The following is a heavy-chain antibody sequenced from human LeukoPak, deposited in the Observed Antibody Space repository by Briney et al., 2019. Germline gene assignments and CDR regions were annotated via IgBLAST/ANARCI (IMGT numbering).Heavy chain of an antibody. CDR3: ARMPGKKSLVPNFYYGMDV. D-gene: IGHD6-6*01. V-gene: IGHV1-46*01. J-gene: IGHJ6*02. CDR1: GYTFTGYH. Sequence: ASVKVSCKASGYTFTGYHIHWVRRAPGQGLEWMGIINPSDATTSYAQKFQGRVTMTRDTSTSTVYMELSSLRSDDSAVYFCARMPGKKSLVPNFYYGMDVWGQGATVTVSS. CDR2: INPSDATT.